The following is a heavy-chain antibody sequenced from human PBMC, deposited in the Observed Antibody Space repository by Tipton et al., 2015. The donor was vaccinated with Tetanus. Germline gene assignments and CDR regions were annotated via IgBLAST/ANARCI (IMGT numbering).Heavy chain of an antibody. CDR1: GFTFSSYA. D-gene: IGHD2-2*01. CDR3: VKDQGFSGVVVPLTKVDYYYGMDV. V-gene: IGHV3-64D*08. J-gene: IGHJ6*02. Sequence: SLRLSCSASGFTFSSYAMHWVRQAPGKGLEYVSAISSNGGSTYYADSVKGRFTISRDNSKNTLYLQMSSLRAEDTAVYYCVKDQGFSGVVVPLTKVDYYYGMDVWGQGTTVTVSS. CDR2: ISSNGGST.